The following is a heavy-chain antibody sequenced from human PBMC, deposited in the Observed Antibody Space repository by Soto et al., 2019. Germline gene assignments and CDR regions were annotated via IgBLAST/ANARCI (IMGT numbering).Heavy chain of an antibody. D-gene: IGHD4-17*01. CDR1: GYTFTSYG. CDR3: ATQSGPLDYGDYYYFDY. Sequence: EASVKVSCKASGYTFTSYGISWVRQAPGQGLEWMGWISAYNGNTNYAQKLQGRVTMTTDTSTSTAYMELRSLRSDDTAVYYCATQSGPLDYGDYYYFDYWGQGTLVTVS. J-gene: IGHJ4*02. CDR2: ISAYNGNT. V-gene: IGHV1-18*01.